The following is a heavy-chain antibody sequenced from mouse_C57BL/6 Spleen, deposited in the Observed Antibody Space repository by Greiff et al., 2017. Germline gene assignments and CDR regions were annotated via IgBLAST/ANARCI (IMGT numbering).Heavy chain of an antibody. Sequence: QVQLQQSGAELVKPGASVKMSCKASGYTFTSYWITWVKQRPGQGLEWIGDIHPGSGSTNYNEKFKSKATLTVDTSSSTAYMQLSSLTSEDSAVYYCARREVYSNYDEPYYAMDYWGQGTSVTVSS. V-gene: IGHV1-55*01. CDR2: IHPGSGST. J-gene: IGHJ4*01. D-gene: IGHD2-5*01. CDR3: ARREVYSNYDEPYYAMDY. CDR1: GYTFTSYW.